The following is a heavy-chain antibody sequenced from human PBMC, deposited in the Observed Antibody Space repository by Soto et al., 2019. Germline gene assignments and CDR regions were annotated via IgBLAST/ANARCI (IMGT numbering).Heavy chain of an antibody. Sequence: EVQVVESGGGLVKPGGSLRLACVVSGFPFSIFSWNWVRQAPGKGLEWVSSINPSSGSVFYAESVKGRFTISRDNAKNSLYLQMNSLRAEDTAVYYCASPRGPRGYDLIDYWGQGTLVTVSS. CDR2: INPSSGSV. D-gene: IGHD5-12*01. V-gene: IGHV3-21*02. CDR1: GFPFSIFS. J-gene: IGHJ4*02. CDR3: ASPRGPRGYDLIDY.